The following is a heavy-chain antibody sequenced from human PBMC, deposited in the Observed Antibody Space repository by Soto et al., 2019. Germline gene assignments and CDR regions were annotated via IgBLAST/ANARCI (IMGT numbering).Heavy chain of an antibody. V-gene: IGHV4-34*01. CDR1: GGSFSGYY. D-gene: IGHD3-16*02. CDR3: ARGFYVWGSYRYTAVYWFDP. J-gene: IGHJ5*02. CDR2: INHSGST. Sequence: SETLSLTCAVYGGSFSGYYWSWIRQPPGKGLEWIGEINHSGSTNYNPSLKSRVTISVDTSKNQFSLKLSSVTAADTAVYYCARGFYVWGSYRYTAVYWFDPWGQGTLVTVSS.